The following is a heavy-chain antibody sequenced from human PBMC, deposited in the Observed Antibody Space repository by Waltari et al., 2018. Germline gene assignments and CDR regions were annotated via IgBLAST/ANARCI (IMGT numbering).Heavy chain of an antibody. CDR2: IYYSGST. V-gene: IGHV4-59*01. Sequence: QVQLQESGPGLVKPSETLSLTCTVSGGSIISYYWSWIRQPPGKGLEWIGYIYYSGSTNYNPSLKSRVTISVDTSKNQFSLKLSSVTAADTAVYYCARSHYKYYFDYWGQGTLVTVSS. D-gene: IGHD1-1*01. CDR3: ARSHYKYYFDY. CDR1: GGSIISYY. J-gene: IGHJ4*02.